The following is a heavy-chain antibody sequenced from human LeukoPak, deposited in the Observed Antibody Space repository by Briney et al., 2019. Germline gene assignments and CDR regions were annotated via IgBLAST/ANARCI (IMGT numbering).Heavy chain of an antibody. V-gene: IGHV3-30*02. CDR1: GFTFSSYG. CDR2: IRYDGSET. J-gene: IGHJ4*02. CDR3: AKEFAPEKQLGIFAH. D-gene: IGHD6-13*01. Sequence: GGSLRLSCAASGFTFSSYGIHWVRQAPGKGLDWVAFIRYDGSETYYTDSVQGRFTISRDDSKDTLLLQMDSLRAEDTGTYYCAKEFAPEKQLGIFAHWGQGTLVTVSS.